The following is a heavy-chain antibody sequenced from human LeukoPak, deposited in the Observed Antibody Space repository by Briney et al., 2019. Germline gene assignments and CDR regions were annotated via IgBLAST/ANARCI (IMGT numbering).Heavy chain of an antibody. CDR2: ISGSGGST. CDR1: GFTFSSYA. CDR3: AGGGSRYDFWSGYYDATYGMDV. D-gene: IGHD3-3*01. J-gene: IGHJ6*02. V-gene: IGHV3-23*01. Sequence: GGSLRLSCAASGFTFSSYAMSWVRQAPGKGLEWVSAISGSGGSTYYADSVKGRFTISRDNSKNTLYLQMNSLRAEDTAVYYCAGGGSRYDFWSGYYDATYGMDVWGQGTTVTVSS.